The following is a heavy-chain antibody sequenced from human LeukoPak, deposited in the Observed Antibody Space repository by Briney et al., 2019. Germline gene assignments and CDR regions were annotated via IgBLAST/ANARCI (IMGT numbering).Heavy chain of an antibody. CDR1: GFTFGDYA. J-gene: IGHJ4*02. Sequence: GGSLRLSCTASGFTFGDYAMSWFRQAPGKGLEWVGFIRSKAYGGTTEYAASVKGRFTISRDDSKSIAYLQMNSLKTEDTAVYYCTRVPNVLRYFDWPYDYWGQGTLVTVSS. D-gene: IGHD3-9*01. CDR2: IRSKAYGGTT. CDR3: TRVPNVLRYFDWPYDY. V-gene: IGHV3-49*03.